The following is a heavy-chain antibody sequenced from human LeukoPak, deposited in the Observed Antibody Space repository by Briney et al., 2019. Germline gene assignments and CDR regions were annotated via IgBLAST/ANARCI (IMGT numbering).Heavy chain of an antibody. CDR1: GLTVSSNY. CDR2: INNGGDT. V-gene: IGHV3-53*01. Sequence: GGSLRLSCAASGLTVSSNYMGWVRQAPGKGLEWISYINNGGDTDHADSVKGWFTISRDNSKNTLYLQMNSLRVEDTAVYYCARVSSNGNGWYHFDHWGQGTLVTVSS. D-gene: IGHD6-19*01. J-gene: IGHJ4*02. CDR3: ARVSSNGNGWYHFDH.